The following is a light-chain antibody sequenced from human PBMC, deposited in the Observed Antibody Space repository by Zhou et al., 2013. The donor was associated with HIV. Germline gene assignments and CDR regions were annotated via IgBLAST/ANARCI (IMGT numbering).Light chain of an antibody. Sequence: DIQMTQSPSSVSASVGDRVTITCRASQGISSWLAWYQQKPGKAPKLLIYAASSLQSGVPSRVSGDRSGTDFTLTISSLQPEDIATYYCQQSYSTPPTFGQGTKVEIK. CDR1: QGISSW. J-gene: IGKJ1*01. CDR2: AAS. V-gene: IGKV1-12*01. CDR3: QQSYSTPPT.